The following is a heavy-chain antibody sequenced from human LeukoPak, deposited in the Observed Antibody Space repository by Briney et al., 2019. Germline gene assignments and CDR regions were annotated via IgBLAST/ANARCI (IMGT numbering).Heavy chain of an antibody. J-gene: IGHJ5*02. D-gene: IGHD1-14*01. CDR2: IKQDGSEK. Sequence: GGSLRLSCAASGFTFSSYWMSWVRQAPGKGLEWVANIKQDGSEKYYVDSVKGRFTISRDNAKNSLYLQMNSLRAEDTAVYYCARDRVTLNNWFDPWGQGTLVTVSS. V-gene: IGHV3-7*01. CDR1: GFTFSSYW. CDR3: ARDRVTLNNWFDP.